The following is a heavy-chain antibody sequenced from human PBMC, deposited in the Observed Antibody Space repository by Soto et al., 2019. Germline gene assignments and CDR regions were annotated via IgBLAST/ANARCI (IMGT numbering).Heavy chain of an antibody. Sequence: SETLSLTCTVSGGSISSYYWSWIRQPPGKGLEWIGYIYYTGRTNYNPSLKSRVTISVDTPKNQFSLKLSSVTAADTAVYYCARDGYYGVTNDAFDIWGQGTMVTVSS. CDR3: ARDGYYGVTNDAFDI. CDR1: GGSISSYY. D-gene: IGHD4-17*01. CDR2: IYYTGRT. V-gene: IGHV4-59*01. J-gene: IGHJ3*02.